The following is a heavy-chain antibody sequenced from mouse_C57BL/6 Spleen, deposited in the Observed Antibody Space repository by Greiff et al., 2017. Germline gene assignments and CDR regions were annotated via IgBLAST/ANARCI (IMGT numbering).Heavy chain of an antibody. CDR2: ISGGGGNT. CDR1: GFTFSSYT. V-gene: IGHV5-9*01. Sequence: EVMLVESGGGLVKPGGSLKLSCAASGFTFSSYTMSWVRQTPEKRLEWVATISGGGGNTYYPDSVKGRFTISRDNAKNTLYLQMSSLRSEDTALYYCARHGPPFDYWGQGTTLTVSS. CDR3: ARHGPPFDY. J-gene: IGHJ2*01.